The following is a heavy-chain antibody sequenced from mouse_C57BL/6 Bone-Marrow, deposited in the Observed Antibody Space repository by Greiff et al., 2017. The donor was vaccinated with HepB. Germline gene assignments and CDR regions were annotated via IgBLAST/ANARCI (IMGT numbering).Heavy chain of an antibody. J-gene: IGHJ4*01. CDR3: ARGTMVTTGDGYYAMDY. Sequence: EVKLVESGGGLVKPGGSLKLSCAASGFTFSDYGMHWVRQAPEKGLEWVAYISSGSRTIYYADTVKGRFTISRDNAKNTLFLQMTSLRSEDTAMYYCARGTMVTTGDGYYAMDYWGQGTSVTVSS. V-gene: IGHV5-17*01. CDR1: GFTFSDYG. CDR2: ISSGSRTI. D-gene: IGHD2-2*01.